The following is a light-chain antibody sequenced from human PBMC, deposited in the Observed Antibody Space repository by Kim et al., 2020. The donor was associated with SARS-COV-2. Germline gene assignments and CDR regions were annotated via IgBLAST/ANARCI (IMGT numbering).Light chain of an antibody. J-gene: IGKJ5*01. V-gene: IGKV3-20*01. CDR2: GAS. CDR1: QSVSSSY. CDR3: QQYGSSLSIT. Sequence: EIVLTQSPGTLSLSPGERATLSCRASQSVSSSYLAWYQQKPGQAPRLLIYGASSRATGIPDRFSGSGSGTDFTLTFSRLEPEDFAVYYCQQYGSSLSITFGQGTRLEIK.